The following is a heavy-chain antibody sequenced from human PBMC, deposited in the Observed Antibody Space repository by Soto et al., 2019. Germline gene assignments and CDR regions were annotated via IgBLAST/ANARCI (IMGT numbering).Heavy chain of an antibody. CDR3: ASQLESTTYFDY. CDR1: GGSISNSDYF. CDR2: ISHTGSP. J-gene: IGHJ4*02. V-gene: IGHV4-39*01. D-gene: IGHD1-1*01. Sequence: LQLQESGPGLVKPSETLSLTCTVSGGSISNSDYFWAWMRQPPGKGLEWVGTISHTGSPRYNPSLKSRVTISVDTSTNQVSLRLPSVTAADTAVFYCASQLESTTYFDYWGRGTLVTVSS.